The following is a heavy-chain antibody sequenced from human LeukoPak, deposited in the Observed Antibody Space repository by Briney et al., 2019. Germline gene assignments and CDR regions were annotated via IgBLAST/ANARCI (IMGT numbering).Heavy chain of an antibody. Sequence: ASVKVSCKASGYTFTSYGISWVRQAPGQGLEWMGWISAYNGNTNYAQKLQGRVTMTTDTSTSTAYMELRSLRSDDTAVYYCARDRYYDFWSGYALYYYYYYMDVWGKGTTVTVSS. V-gene: IGHV1-18*01. CDR3: ARDRYYDFWSGYALYYYYYYMDV. CDR2: ISAYNGNT. D-gene: IGHD3-3*01. CDR1: GYTFTSYG. J-gene: IGHJ6*03.